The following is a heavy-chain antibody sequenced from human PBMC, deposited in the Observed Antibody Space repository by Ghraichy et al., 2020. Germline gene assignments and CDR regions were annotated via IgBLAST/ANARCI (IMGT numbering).Heavy chain of an antibody. CDR2: ISGSGGST. J-gene: IGHJ4*02. CDR1: GFTFSGYA. V-gene: IGHV3-23*01. D-gene: IGHD6-19*01. CDR3: AKPPGGIAVAPFDY. Sequence: GGSLKLSCAASGFTFSGYAMSWVRQAPGKGLEWVSAISGSGGSTYYADSVKGRFTISRDNSKNTLYLQMNSLRAEDTAVYYCAKPPGGIAVAPFDYWGQGTLVTVSS.